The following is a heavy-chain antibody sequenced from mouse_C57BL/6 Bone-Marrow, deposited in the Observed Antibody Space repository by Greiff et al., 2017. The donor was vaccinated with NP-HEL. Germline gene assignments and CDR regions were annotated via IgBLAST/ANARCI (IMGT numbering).Heavy chain of an antibody. V-gene: IGHV1-69*01. CDR3: ALYGNSFAY. CDR2: IDPSDSYT. Sequence: QVQLQQPGAELVMPGASVKLSCKASGYTFTSYWMHWVKQRPGQGLEWIGEIDPSDSYTNYNQKFKGKSTLIVDKSSSTAYMQLSSLTSEDSAVYYCALYGNSFAYWGQGTLVTVSA. D-gene: IGHD2-1*01. J-gene: IGHJ3*01. CDR1: GYTFTSYW.